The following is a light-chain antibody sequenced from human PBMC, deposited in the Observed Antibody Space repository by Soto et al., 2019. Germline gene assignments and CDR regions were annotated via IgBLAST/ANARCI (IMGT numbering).Light chain of an antibody. CDR2: GAS. J-gene: IGKJ1*01. Sequence: DIVMTQSPDSLAVSLGERATMNCKCSRSVLYKSNNKNHLAWYQQKPGQAPRLLIYGASTRATGIPARFSGSGSGTEFTLTISSLQSEDFAVYYCQQYNNWPRTFGQGTKVDIK. CDR1: RSVLYKSNNKNH. V-gene: IGKV4-1*01. CDR3: QQYNNWPRT.